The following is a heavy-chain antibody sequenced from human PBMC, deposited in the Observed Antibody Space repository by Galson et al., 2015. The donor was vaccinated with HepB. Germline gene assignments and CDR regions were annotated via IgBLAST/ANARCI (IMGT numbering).Heavy chain of an antibody. CDR1: GGSISSGVYT. CDR3: ARGGDPLGYYYYGMDV. CDR2: VYHSGST. V-gene: IGHV4-30-2*01. D-gene: IGHD3-16*01. Sequence: TLSLTCAVSGGSISSGVYTWNWIRQPPGKGLEWIGYVYHSGSTYYNPSLKSRVTISVDRSKNQFSLKLSSVTAADTAVYYCARGGDPLGYYYYGMDVWGQGTTVTVSS. J-gene: IGHJ6*02.